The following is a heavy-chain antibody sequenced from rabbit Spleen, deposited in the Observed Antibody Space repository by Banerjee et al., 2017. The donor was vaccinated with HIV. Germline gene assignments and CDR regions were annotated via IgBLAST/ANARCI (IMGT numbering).Heavy chain of an antibody. D-gene: IGHD4-1*01. V-gene: IGHV1S45*01. Sequence: QEQLVESGGGLVQPGGTLTLTCTASGFSFSSSYYMCWVRQAPGKGLEWIACIYTDNSKTYYANWAKGRFIMSRTSSTTVTLQMTSLTAADTATYFCARGTGGRGWGWYFGLWGPGTLVTVS. CDR3: ARGTGGRGWGWYFGL. J-gene: IGHJ6*01. CDR1: GFSFSSSYY. CDR2: IYTDNSKT.